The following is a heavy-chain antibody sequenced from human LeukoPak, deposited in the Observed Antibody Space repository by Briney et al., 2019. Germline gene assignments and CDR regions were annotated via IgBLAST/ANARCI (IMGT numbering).Heavy chain of an antibody. CDR2: ISSSGSTI. V-gene: IGHV3-48*03. CDR3: ARDRITTIFRVGIGGYFDY. J-gene: IGHJ4*02. D-gene: IGHD3-3*01. Sequence: GGSLRLSCAASGFTFSSYEMNWVRQAPGKGLEWVSYISSSGSTIYYADSVKGRFTISRDNAKNSLYLQMNSLRAEDTAAYYCARDRITTIFRVGIGGYFDYWGQGTLVTVSS. CDR1: GFTFSSYE.